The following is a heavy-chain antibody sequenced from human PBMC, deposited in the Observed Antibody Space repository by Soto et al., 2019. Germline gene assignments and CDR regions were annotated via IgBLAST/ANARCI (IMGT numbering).Heavy chain of an antibody. D-gene: IGHD3-3*01. CDR2: INAGNGNT. V-gene: IGHV1-3*01. Sequence: ASVKVSCKASGDTFTTYAMHWVRQAPGERLEWMGWINAGNGNTKKSQRFQGRVTITRDTSASTVYMELSSLRSEDTAVYYCARALGVLGFWSGYLSTWGQGTLVTVSS. CDR3: ARALGVLGFWSGYLST. J-gene: IGHJ4*02. CDR1: GDTFTTYA.